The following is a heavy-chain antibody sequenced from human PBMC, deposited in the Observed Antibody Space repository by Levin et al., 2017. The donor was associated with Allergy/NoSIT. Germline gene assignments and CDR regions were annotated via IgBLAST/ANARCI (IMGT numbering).Heavy chain of an antibody. CDR3: AKVVYYDSSDY. Sequence: GGSLRLSCAASGFTFSSYGMHWVRQAPGKGLEWVAVISYDGSNKYYADSVKGRFTISRDNSKNTLYLQMNSLRAEDTAVYYCAKVVYYDSSDYWGQGTLVTVSS. CDR1: GFTFSSYG. J-gene: IGHJ4*02. CDR2: ISYDGSNK. V-gene: IGHV3-30*18. D-gene: IGHD3-22*01.